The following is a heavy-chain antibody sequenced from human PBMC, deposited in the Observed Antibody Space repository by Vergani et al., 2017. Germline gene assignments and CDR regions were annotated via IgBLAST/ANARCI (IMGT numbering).Heavy chain of an antibody. Sequence: QVQLVESGGGMVQPGRSLRLSCAASGFTFSSYGMHWVRQAPGKGLEWVAVIWYDGSNKYYADSVKGRFTISRDNSKNTLYLQMNSLRAEDTAVCYCARGSDHIVVVTTFDYWGQGTLVTVSS. D-gene: IGHD2-21*02. V-gene: IGHV3-33*01. CDR3: ARGSDHIVVVTTFDY. CDR1: GFTFSSYG. CDR2: IWYDGSNK. J-gene: IGHJ4*02.